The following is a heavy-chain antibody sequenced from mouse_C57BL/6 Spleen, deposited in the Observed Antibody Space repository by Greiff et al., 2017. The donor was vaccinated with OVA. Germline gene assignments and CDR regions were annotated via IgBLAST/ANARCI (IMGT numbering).Heavy chain of an antibody. Sequence: QVQLQQPGAELVRPGSSVKLSCKASGYTFTSYWLHWVKQRPIQGLEWIGNIDPSDSETHYNQKFKDKATLTVDKSSSTAYMQLSSLTSEDSAVYCCARSSSGYLYYFDYWGQGTTLTVSS. D-gene: IGHD3-2*02. J-gene: IGHJ2*01. CDR1: GYTFTSYW. CDR2: IDPSDSET. V-gene: IGHV1-52*01. CDR3: ARSSSGYLYYFDY.